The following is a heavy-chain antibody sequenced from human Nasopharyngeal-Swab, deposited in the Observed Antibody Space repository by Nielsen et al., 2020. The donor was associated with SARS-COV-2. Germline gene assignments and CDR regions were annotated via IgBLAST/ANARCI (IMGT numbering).Heavy chain of an antibody. CDR3: ARSLGIVVVPAARYYYYGMDV. D-gene: IGHD2-2*03. Sequence: SETLSLTCTVSGGSISSSSYYWGWIRQPPGKGLEWIGRIYTSGSTNYNPSLKSRVTISVDTSKNQFSLKLSSVTAADTAVYYCARSLGIVVVPAARYYYYGMDVWGQGTTVTVSS. CDR1: GGSISSSSYY. V-gene: IGHV4-61*02. CDR2: IYTSGST. J-gene: IGHJ6*02.